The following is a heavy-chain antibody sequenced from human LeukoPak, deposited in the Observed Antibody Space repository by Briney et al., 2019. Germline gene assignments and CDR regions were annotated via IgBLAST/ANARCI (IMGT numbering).Heavy chain of an antibody. V-gene: IGHV1-2*02. CDR1: GYTVTGYY. CDR3: ARSDDYGDYGQDHTTDHDAFDI. CDR2: INPNSGGT. D-gene: IGHD4-17*01. J-gene: IGHJ3*02. Sequence: ASVKVSRKASGYTVTGYYMHWVRQAPGQGLEWMGWINPNSGGTNYAQKFQGRVTMTRDTSISTAYMELSRLRSDDTAVYHCARSDDYGDYGQDHTTDHDAFDIWGQGTMVTVSS.